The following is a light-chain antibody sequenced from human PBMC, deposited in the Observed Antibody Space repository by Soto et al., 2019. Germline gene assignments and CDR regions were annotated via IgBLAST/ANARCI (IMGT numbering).Light chain of an antibody. J-gene: IGLJ1*01. V-gene: IGLV2-11*01. CDR3: CSYAGGPYV. CDR1: ASDVGDYNY. CDR2: DVT. Sequence: QSVLTQPRSVSGSPGQSVTISCTGTASDVGDYNYVSWYQQHPGNVPKLLIYDVTKRPSGVPDRFSGSKSGNTASLTISGLQAEDEADYYCCSYAGGPYVFGTGTKLTVL.